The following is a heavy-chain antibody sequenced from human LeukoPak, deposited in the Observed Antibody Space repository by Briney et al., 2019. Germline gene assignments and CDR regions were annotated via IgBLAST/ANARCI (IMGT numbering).Heavy chain of an antibody. V-gene: IGHV3-66*01. D-gene: IGHD4-17*01. CDR2: IYAGGST. CDR3: ARLDTTATHFDY. CDR1: GFTVNNNY. J-gene: IGHJ4*02. Sequence: GGSLILSCAASGFTVNNNYMSWVRQAPGRGLEWVSVIYAGGSTYYADSVKGRFTVSRDNSKNTLYLQMNSLRAEDTAVYHCARLDTTATHFDYWGQGTLVTVSS.